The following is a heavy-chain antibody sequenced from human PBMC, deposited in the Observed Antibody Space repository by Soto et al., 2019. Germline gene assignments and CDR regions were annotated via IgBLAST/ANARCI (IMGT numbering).Heavy chain of an antibody. D-gene: IGHD3-16*01. V-gene: IGHV3-33*01. CDR3: ARWGPDKVLDY. Sequence: QVLLVESGGGVVQPGRSLRVSCAASGFTFSSHGMHWVRQAPGKGLEWVAVIWYDGSNKYYGESVKGRFIISRDNSKNTVDLQMNSLRAEDTAIYYCARWGPDKVLDYWGQGTLVTVSS. J-gene: IGHJ4*02. CDR1: GFTFSSHG. CDR2: IWYDGSNK.